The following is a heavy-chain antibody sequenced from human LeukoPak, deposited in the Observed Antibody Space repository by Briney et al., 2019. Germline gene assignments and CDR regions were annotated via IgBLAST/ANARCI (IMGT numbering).Heavy chain of an antibody. D-gene: IGHD1-7*01. CDR3: AHRRRLDRDWNYGRFDF. V-gene: IGHV2-5*02. J-gene: IGHJ4*02. Sequence: SGPTLVNPTQSLTLTCTFSGFSLTTSVVGAGSIPQPPGKALEWLALIYWDDDKRYSPSLTGRLSITKDTSKNQVVLTMTNMDPVDTATYYCAHRRRLDRDWNYGRFDFWGQGMLVTVSS. CDR1: GFSLTTSVVG. CDR2: IYWDDDK.